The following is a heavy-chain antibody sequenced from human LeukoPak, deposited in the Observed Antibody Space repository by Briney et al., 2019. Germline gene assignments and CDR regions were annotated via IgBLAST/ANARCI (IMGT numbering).Heavy chain of an antibody. V-gene: IGHV1-18*01. Sequence: ASVKVSCKASGYTFTSYGISWVRQAPGQGLEWMGWISAYNSNTNYAQKLQGRVTMTTDTSTSTAYMELRSLRSDDTAVYYCARKIAVAGSNWFDPWGQGTLVTVSS. CDR2: ISAYNSNT. CDR3: ARKIAVAGSNWFDP. J-gene: IGHJ5*02. CDR1: GYTFTSYG. D-gene: IGHD6-19*01.